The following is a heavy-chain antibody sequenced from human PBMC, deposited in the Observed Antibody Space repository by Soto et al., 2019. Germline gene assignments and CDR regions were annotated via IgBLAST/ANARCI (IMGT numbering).Heavy chain of an antibody. CDR3: ARERITMVRGLSYGMDV. D-gene: IGHD3-10*01. Sequence: ASVKVSCKASDYTFSRYGISWVRQAPGQGLEWMGWISGYNGDTNYAQKFQGWVTMTRDTSISTAYMELSRLRSDDTAVYYCARERITMVRGLSYGMDVWGQGTTVTVSS. CDR1: DYTFSRYG. J-gene: IGHJ6*02. V-gene: IGHV1-18*01. CDR2: ISGYNGDT.